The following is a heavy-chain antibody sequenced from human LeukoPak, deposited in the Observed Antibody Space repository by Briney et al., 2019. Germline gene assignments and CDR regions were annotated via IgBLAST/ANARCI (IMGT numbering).Heavy chain of an antibody. D-gene: IGHD2-8*01. Sequence: SETLSLTCTVSGGSLSSDYWSWIRQPPTKGLEWIGYVYYSGSTNYNPSLKSRVTISVDTSKNQFSLKLSSVTAADTAVYYCARGVRTTRGGYFDYWGQGTLVTVSS. CDR2: VYYSGST. CDR3: ARGVRTTRGGYFDY. J-gene: IGHJ4*02. CDR1: GGSLSSDY. V-gene: IGHV4-59*01.